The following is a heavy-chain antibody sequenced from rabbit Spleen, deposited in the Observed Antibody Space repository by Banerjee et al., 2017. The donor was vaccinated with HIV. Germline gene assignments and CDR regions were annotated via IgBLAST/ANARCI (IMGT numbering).Heavy chain of an antibody. D-gene: IGHD4-1*01. J-gene: IGHJ3*01. Sequence: QSLEESGGDLVKPGASLTLTCKASGFDFSYGDVMCWVRQGPGKGLEWIACMNTASGGAVYATWAKGRFTISGASWTTVSLQMTSLTAADMATYFCARDLAGVIGWNFGLWGQGTLVTVS. V-gene: IGHV1S40*01. CDR3: ARDLAGVIGWNFGL. CDR2: MNTASGGA. CDR1: GFDFSYGDV.